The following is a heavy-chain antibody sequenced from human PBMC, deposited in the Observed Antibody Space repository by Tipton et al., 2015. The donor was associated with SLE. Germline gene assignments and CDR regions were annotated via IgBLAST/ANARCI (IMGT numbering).Heavy chain of an antibody. Sequence: TLSLTCTVSGGSISSYYWSWIRQPPGKGLERIGYIYYSGSTNYNPSLKSRVTISVDTSKNQFSLKLSSVTAADTAVYYCASLEGYYDFWSGYYAFDIWGQGTMVTVSS. CDR2: IYYSGST. D-gene: IGHD3-3*01. V-gene: IGHV4-59*01. CDR3: ASLEGYYDFWSGYYAFDI. CDR1: GGSISSYY. J-gene: IGHJ3*02.